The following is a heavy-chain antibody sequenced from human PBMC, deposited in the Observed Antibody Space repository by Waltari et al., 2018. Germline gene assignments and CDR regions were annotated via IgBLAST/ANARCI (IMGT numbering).Heavy chain of an antibody. D-gene: IGHD2-2*01. CDR2: AHHSGKT. CDR3: AGDRAIGLFFDY. J-gene: IGHJ4*02. Sequence: QVQLQESGQGLVKPSGTLSLTRAVSGDSISGNYWWSWVRQSPEKGLEWIGQAHHSGKTHYNPSLQSRVTISLDKPKNQFSLNLNSVTAADTAVYYCAGDRAIGLFFDYWGRGTLVTVSS. V-gene: IGHV4-4*02. CDR1: GDSISGNYW.